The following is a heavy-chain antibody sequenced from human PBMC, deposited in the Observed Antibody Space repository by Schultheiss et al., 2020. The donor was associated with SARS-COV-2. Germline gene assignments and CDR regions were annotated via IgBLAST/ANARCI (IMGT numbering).Heavy chain of an antibody. CDR2: IKSKTDGGTT. CDR1: GFTFSSYE. V-gene: IGHV3-15*01. D-gene: IGHD3-22*01. Sequence: GGSLRLSCAASGFTFSSYEMNWVRQAPGKGLEWVGRIKSKTDGGTTDYDAPVKGRFTISRDDSKNTLYLQMNSLKTEDTAVYYCTTAPYYYDSSGYYYYWGQGTLVTVSS. CDR3: TTAPYYYDSSGYYYY. J-gene: IGHJ4*02.